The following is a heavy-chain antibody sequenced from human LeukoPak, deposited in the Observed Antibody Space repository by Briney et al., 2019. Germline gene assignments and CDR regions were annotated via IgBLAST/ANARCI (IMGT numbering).Heavy chain of an antibody. D-gene: IGHD2-2*01. J-gene: IGHJ5*02. Sequence: GGSLRLSCAASGFTFDDYAMHWVRQAPGKGLEWVSGISWNSGSIGYADSVKGRFTISRDNAKNTLYLQMNSLRAEDTAVYYCARDLVPAAIHNWFDPWGQGTLVTVSS. CDR2: ISWNSGSI. CDR1: GFTFDDYA. V-gene: IGHV3-9*01. CDR3: ARDLVPAAIHNWFDP.